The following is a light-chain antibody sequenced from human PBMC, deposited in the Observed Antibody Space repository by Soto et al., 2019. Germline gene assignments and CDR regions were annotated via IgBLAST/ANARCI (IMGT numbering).Light chain of an antibody. CDR2: AAS. V-gene: IGKV3-20*01. CDR1: QSISSNF. J-gene: IGKJ3*01. Sequence: EIVLTQSPGTLSLSPGERAILSCKASQSISSNFLAWFQLKPGQAPRLLIYAASSRATGIPDRFSVSGSGTDFTLTISRLEPEDFVVYYCQQYGTSPFTFGPGTKVDIK. CDR3: QQYGTSPFT.